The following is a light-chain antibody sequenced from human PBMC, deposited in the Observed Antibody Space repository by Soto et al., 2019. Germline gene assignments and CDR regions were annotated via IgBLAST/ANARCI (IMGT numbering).Light chain of an antibody. CDR1: QVISSW. Sequence: DIQTTQAPSFVSAFVGDRVTITCRASQVISSWLAWYQQKPGKAPKLLIYAASSLQSGVPSRFSGSESGTDFTLTISSLQPEDSATYYCQQASSFPLTFGGGTKVEIK. CDR2: AAS. J-gene: IGKJ4*01. CDR3: QQASSFPLT. V-gene: IGKV1-12*01.